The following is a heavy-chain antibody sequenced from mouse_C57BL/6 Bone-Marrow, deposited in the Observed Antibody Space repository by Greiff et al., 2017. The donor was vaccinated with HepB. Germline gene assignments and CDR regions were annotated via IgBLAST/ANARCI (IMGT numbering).Heavy chain of an antibody. D-gene: IGHD1-1*01. J-gene: IGHJ4*01. CDR1: GYAFSGYW. CDR3: ARSTVDDEMDY. V-gene: IGHV1-82*01. Sequence: VKLMESGPELVKPGASVTISCKASGYAFSGYWMNWVKQTPGKGLEWIGRIDPGDGGTNYNEKFKGKATLTADKSSSTAYMQLSSLTSEDSAVYSCARSTVDDEMDYWGQGTSVTVSS. CDR2: IDPGDGGT.